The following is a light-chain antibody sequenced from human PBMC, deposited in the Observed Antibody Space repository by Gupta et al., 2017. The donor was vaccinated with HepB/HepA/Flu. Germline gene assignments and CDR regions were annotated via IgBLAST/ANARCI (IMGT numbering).Light chain of an antibody. CDR2: DVR. CDR1: SSDVGAYNY. J-gene: IGLJ1*01. Sequence: QSALTQPRSVSGSPGQSVAISCTGTSSDVGAYNYVSWYQQHPGKAPKLMIYDVRKLPSGVPDRFSGSKSGNTASLTISGLQADDEADYYCCSYAGTPYVFGTGTKVTVL. V-gene: IGLV2-11*01. CDR3: CSYAGTPYV.